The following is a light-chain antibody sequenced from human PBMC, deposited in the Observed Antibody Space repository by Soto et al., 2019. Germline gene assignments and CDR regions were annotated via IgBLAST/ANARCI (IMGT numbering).Light chain of an antibody. CDR2: MNS. CDR1: RSNIGSAI. J-gene: IGLJ3*02. CDR3: VAWDDKLGSRV. Sequence: QSVLTQPPSLSGTPGQTVTISRIGSRSNIGSAIVHWYQQLPGTAPKHLIYMNSQRPSGVPDRFSGSKSGTSASLGITWLRPEDEADYYCVAWDDKLGSRVFGGGTKVTVL. V-gene: IGLV1-47*01.